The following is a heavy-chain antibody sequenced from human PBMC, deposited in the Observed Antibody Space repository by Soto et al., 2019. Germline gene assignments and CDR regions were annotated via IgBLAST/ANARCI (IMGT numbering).Heavy chain of an antibody. CDR1: GDSMTKYY. J-gene: IGHJ4*02. Sequence: SETLSLTCNVSGDSMTKYYWSWIRQPAGKGLEWIGRIYTSGSTNYNPSLKSRVTVSIDTSNNHFSLNLKSVTAADTAVYYCARTVGAAYYFDFWGQGALVTVSA. CDR2: IYTSGST. V-gene: IGHV4-4*07. D-gene: IGHD1-26*01. CDR3: ARTVGAAYYFDF.